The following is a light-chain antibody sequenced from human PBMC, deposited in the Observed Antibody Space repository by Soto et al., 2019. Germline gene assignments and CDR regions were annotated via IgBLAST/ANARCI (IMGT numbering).Light chain of an antibody. CDR3: QSYDSTSQV. J-gene: IGLJ3*02. CDR1: SGFIANNY. Sequence: NFMLTQSHSVSESPGKTVTISCTCSSGFIANNYVQWYQQRPDSAPRTVICENDQRPSGVPDRFSGSIDISSNSASLIISGLKTEDEGDYYCQSYDSTSQVFGGGTKLTVL. CDR2: END. V-gene: IGLV6-57*02.